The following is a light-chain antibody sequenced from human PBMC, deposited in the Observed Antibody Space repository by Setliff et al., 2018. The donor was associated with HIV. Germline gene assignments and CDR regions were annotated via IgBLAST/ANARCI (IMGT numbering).Light chain of an antibody. CDR1: NSDIGGYNY. CDR3: SASRPSRTLVV. J-gene: IGLJ1*01. CDR2: QLI. V-gene: IGLV2-14*01. Sequence: QSALAQPASVSGSPGQSITISCTGTNSDIGGYNYVSWYQQLPGEAPKLILFQLINRPSGVSDRFSGSKSGNTASLTISGLQAEDEADYYCSASRPSRTLVVFGTGTKVTVL.